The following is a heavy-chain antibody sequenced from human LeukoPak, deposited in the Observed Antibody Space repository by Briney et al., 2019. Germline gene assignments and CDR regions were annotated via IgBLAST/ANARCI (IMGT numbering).Heavy chain of an antibody. CDR2: ISSGSTI. D-gene: IGHD1/OR15-1a*01. CDR1: GFTFSSYE. Sequence: GGSLRLSCAASGFTFSSYEMNWVRQAPGKGLEWVSYISSGSTIYYADSVKGRFTISRDNAKNSLYLQMNSLRAEDTAVYYCARAYPSRTGIWGQGTMVTVSS. CDR3: ARAYPSRTGI. V-gene: IGHV3-48*03. J-gene: IGHJ3*02.